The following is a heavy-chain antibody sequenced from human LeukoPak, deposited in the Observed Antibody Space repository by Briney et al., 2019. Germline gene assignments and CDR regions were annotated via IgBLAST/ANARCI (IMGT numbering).Heavy chain of an antibody. D-gene: IGHD5-12*01. J-gene: IGHJ3*02. Sequence: SETLSLTCTVSGGSISSSSYHWGWLRQPPGKGLEWIGSIYYSGSTYYNPSLKSRVTISVDTSKNQFSLKLSSVTAADTAVYYCARDGYSGYRSVYSDAFDIWGQGTMVTVSS. V-gene: IGHV4-39*07. CDR3: ARDGYSGYRSVYSDAFDI. CDR2: IYYSGST. CDR1: GGSISSSSYH.